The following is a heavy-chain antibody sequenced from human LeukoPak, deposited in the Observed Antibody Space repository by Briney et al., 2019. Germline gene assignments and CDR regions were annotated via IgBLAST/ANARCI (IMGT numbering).Heavy chain of an antibody. D-gene: IGHD6-13*01. CDR2: IWYDGSNK. J-gene: IGHJ4*02. CDR3: ARVAASSWYGNYFDY. V-gene: IGHV3-33*01. Sequence: GRSLRLSCAASGFTFSSYGMHWVRQAPGKGLEWVAVIWYDGSNKYYADSVKGRFTISRDNSKNTLYLQMNSLRAEDTAVYYCARVAASSWYGNYFDYWGQGTLVTVSS. CDR1: GFTFSSYG.